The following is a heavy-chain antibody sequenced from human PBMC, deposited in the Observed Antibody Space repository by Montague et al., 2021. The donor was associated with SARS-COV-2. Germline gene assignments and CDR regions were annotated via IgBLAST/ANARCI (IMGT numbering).Heavy chain of an antibody. CDR1: GGSISSSSYY. Sequence: SETLSLTCTVSGGSISSSSYYWGWIRQPPGKGLEWIGSIYYSGSIYYNPSLKSRVTIPVDTSKNQFSPKLSSVTAADTAVYYCARHVPIYLTLDNAFDIWGQGTMVTVSS. CDR2: IYYSGSI. J-gene: IGHJ3*02. D-gene: IGHD3-3*01. CDR3: ARHVPIYLTLDNAFDI. V-gene: IGHV4-39*01.